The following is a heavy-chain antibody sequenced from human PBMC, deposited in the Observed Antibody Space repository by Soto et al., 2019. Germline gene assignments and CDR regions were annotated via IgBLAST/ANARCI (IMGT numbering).Heavy chain of an antibody. V-gene: IGHV3-30-3*02. J-gene: IGHJ4*02. Sequence: QVQLLESGGGVVQPGRSLRLSCAASGFTFIRYAMHWVRQAPGKGLERVAVISYDGSNKYYVESVKGRFTISRDNSKNPLTRQMNSLRAEDTAVYYCAKTAVAGHTDYYYFVYWCQGRLVIVSS. CDR3: AKTAVAGHTDYYYFVY. CDR2: ISYDGSNK. CDR1: GFTFIRYA. D-gene: IGHD6-19*01.